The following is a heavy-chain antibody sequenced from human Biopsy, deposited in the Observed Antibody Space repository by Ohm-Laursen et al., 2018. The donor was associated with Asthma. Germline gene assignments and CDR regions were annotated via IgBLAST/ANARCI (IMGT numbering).Heavy chain of an antibody. V-gene: IGHV4-39*01. Sequence: PSQTLSLTCAVSGGSMSSSSYYWGWIRQPPGKGLEWMGSISYTGSAYHNPSLKSRVTISVDTSKNHFSLKLSSGTAADTAVYYCARHWDWGSFFDYWGQGTPVTVSS. CDR2: ISYTGSA. CDR3: ARHWDWGSFFDY. D-gene: IGHD7-27*01. CDR1: GGSMSSSSYY. J-gene: IGHJ4*02.